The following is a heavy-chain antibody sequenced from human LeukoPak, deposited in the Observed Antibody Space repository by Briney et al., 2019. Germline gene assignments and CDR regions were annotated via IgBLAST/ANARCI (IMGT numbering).Heavy chain of an antibody. CDR1: GFTFSSYA. J-gene: IGHJ5*02. Sequence: PGGSLRLSCAASGFTFSSYAMNWVRQAPGKGLEWVSTVSGSGGTTYYADSVKGRFAISRDSSKNTLYLQMNSLRAEDTAVYYCAKDHRGYYGSGSYFWFDPRGQGTLVTVSS. V-gene: IGHV3-23*01. CDR3: AKDHRGYYGSGSYFWFDP. D-gene: IGHD3-10*01. CDR2: VSGSGGTT.